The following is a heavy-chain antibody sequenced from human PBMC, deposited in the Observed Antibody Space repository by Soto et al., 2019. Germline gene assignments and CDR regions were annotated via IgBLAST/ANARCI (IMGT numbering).Heavy chain of an antibody. CDR3: AREKAAAGTGWFDP. V-gene: IGHV1-3*01. Sequence: ASVKVSCKASGYTFTSYAMHWVRQAPGQRLEWMGWINAGNGNTKYSQKFQGRVTMTRDTSTSTVYMELSSLRSEDTAVYYCAREKAAAGTGWFDPWGQGTLVTVS. J-gene: IGHJ5*02. D-gene: IGHD6-13*01. CDR1: GYTFTSYA. CDR2: INAGNGNT.